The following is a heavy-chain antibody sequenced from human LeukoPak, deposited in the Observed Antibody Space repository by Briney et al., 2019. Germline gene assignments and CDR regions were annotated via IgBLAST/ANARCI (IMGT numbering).Heavy chain of an antibody. J-gene: IGHJ4*02. CDR1: GFTFTDFF. D-gene: IGHD3-9*01. Sequence: HPGGSLRLSCVASGFTFTDFFMSWVRQAPGKGLEWVASIKHNGGEKYYVDSVKGRFTISRDNAKNSLYLEMSSLRVEDTAVYYCARDRGWRTTGYYLYHFDYGGQGTLVTFAS. CDR3: ARDRGWRTTGYYLYHFDY. CDR2: IKHNGGEK. V-gene: IGHV3-7*01.